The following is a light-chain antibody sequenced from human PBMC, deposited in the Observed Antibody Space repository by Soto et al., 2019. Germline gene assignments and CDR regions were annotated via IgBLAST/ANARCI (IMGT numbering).Light chain of an antibody. CDR2: ATS. V-gene: IGKV1-17*01. Sequence: DIKMTQSPSFLSACVGDRVTITCRASQDIRNDLGWYQQKPGKAPKRLIYATSRLQSGVPSRFSGSGSGTEFTLTISSLQPEDFASYYCLHHNTYPLSFGGGTKVEIK. J-gene: IGKJ4*01. CDR3: LHHNTYPLS. CDR1: QDIRND.